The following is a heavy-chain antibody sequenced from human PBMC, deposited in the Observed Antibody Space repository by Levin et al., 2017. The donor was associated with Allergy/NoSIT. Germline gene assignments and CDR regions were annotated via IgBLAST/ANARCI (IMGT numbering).Heavy chain of an antibody. CDR2: ISYDGSNK. Sequence: GGSLRLSCAASGFTFSSYGMHWVRQAPGKGLEWVAVISYDGSNKYYADSVKGRFTISRDNSKNTLYLQMNSLRAEDTAVYYCAKDARHYYGSGDWFDPWGQGTLVTVSS. CDR3: AKDARHYYGSGDWFDP. V-gene: IGHV3-30*18. J-gene: IGHJ5*02. CDR1: GFTFSSYG. D-gene: IGHD3-10*01.